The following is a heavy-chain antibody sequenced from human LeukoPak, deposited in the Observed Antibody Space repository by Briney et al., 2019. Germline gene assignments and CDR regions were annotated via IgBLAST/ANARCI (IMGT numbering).Heavy chain of an antibody. D-gene: IGHD3-3*01. Sequence: PSQTLSLTCTISGGSISSGGYYWSWIRQPPGKGLEWIGYIYHSGSTYYNPSLKSRVTISVDRSKNQFSLKLSSVTAADTAVYYCARAAFWSGYPYYYYYMDVWGKGTTVTVSS. J-gene: IGHJ6*03. CDR2: IYHSGST. CDR1: GGSISSGGYY. V-gene: IGHV4-30-2*01. CDR3: ARAAFWSGYPYYYYYMDV.